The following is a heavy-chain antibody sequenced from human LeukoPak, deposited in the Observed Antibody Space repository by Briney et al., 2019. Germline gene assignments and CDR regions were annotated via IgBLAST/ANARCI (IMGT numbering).Heavy chain of an antibody. CDR1: GGSFSGYY. J-gene: IGHJ4*02. Sequence: PSETLPLTCAVSGGSFSGYYWSWIRQPPGKELEGIGEINHSGSTNYNPSLKSRVTISVDTSKNQFSLKLSSVTAADTAVYYCARGFRVWGSYRQISYYFDYWGQGTLVTVSS. CDR2: INHSGST. V-gene: IGHV4-34*01. D-gene: IGHD3-16*02. CDR3: ARGFRVWGSYRQISYYFDY.